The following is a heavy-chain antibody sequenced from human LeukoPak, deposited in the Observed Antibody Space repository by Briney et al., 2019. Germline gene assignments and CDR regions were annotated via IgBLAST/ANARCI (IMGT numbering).Heavy chain of an antibody. CDR1: GFTFSSYE. Sequence: PGGSLRLSCAASGFTFSSYEMNWVRQAPRKGLEWVGHIKRKIDGGTTDYAAPVKGRFTISRDESKNTLYLQMNSLKSEDTAVYYCNTDIGLPLDYWGQGTLVTVSS. CDR2: IKRKIDGGTT. V-gene: IGHV3-15*01. D-gene: IGHD1-26*01. CDR3: NTDIGLPLDY. J-gene: IGHJ4*02.